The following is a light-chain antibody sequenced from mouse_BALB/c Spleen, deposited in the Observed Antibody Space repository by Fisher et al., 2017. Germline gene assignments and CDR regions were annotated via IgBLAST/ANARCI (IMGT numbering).Light chain of an antibody. CDR3: QQYSKLPYT. CDR2: YTS. V-gene: IGKV10-94*01. CDR1: QGISNY. J-gene: IGKJ2*01. Sequence: DIVLTQSPSSLSASLGDRVTISCSASQGISNYLNWYQQKPDGTVKLLIYYTSSLHSGVPSRFSGSGSGTDYSLTISNLEPEDIATYYCQQYSKLPYTFGGGTKLEIK.